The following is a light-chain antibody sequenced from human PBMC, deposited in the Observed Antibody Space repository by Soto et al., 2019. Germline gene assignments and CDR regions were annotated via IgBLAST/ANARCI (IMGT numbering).Light chain of an antibody. CDR1: QGISSY. CDR3: QQYYSYPRT. CDR2: AAS. V-gene: IGKV1-8*01. J-gene: IGKJ1*01. Sequence: IRMTQTPSSLSASTGDRVTITCRASQGISSYLAWYQQKPGKAPKLLIYAASTLQSGVPSRFSGSGSGTDFTLTISCLQSEDFATYYCQQYYSYPRTFGQGTKVDIK.